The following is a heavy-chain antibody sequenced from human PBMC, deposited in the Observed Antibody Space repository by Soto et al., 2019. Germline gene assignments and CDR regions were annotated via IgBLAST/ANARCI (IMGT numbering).Heavy chain of an antibody. CDR2: ISVYNGNT. D-gene: IGHD3-10*01. CDR1: GYTFASYG. CDR3: ARDPKGVRGELYNWFDP. Sequence: ASVKVSCKASGYTFASYGISWVRQAPGQGLEWMGWISVYNGNTNYAQKLQGRVTMTTDTSTSTAYMELRRLRSDDTAVYYCARDPKGVRGELYNWFDPWGQGTLVTVSS. V-gene: IGHV1-18*01. J-gene: IGHJ5*02.